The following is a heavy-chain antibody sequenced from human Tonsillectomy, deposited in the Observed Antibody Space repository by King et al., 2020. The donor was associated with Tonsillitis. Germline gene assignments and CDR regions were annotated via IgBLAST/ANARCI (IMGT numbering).Heavy chain of an antibody. V-gene: IGHV4-59*13. CDR2: FYYIGST. J-gene: IGHJ4*02. CDR1: VGSISPYY. Sequence: LQLQESGPGLVKPSETLSLTCTVSVGSISPYYWSWIRQPPGRGLDCIGYFYYIGSTNYNPSLRSRDTTSVDTSKNQFSLKLSSVTAADTAVYYCARKYSSSWYRFDYWGQGTLVTVSS. CDR3: ARKYSSSWYRFDY. D-gene: IGHD6-13*01.